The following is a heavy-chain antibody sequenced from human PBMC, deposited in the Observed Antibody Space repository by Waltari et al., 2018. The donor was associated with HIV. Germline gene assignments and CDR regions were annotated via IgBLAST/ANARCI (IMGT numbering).Heavy chain of an antibody. CDR3: TRGPRGILTGQGAFDI. V-gene: IGHV3-49*03. Sequence: EVQLVESGGGLVQPGRSLRLSCAASGFTFGDYAMNWLRQTPGKGLEWVGLLRSKAYGGTTDYAASVKGRFTISRDDSKSIASLQMNSLKTEDTAVYYCTRGPRGILTGQGAFDIWGQGTMVTVSS. D-gene: IGHD3-9*01. CDR2: LRSKAYGGTT. CDR1: GFTFGDYA. J-gene: IGHJ3*02.